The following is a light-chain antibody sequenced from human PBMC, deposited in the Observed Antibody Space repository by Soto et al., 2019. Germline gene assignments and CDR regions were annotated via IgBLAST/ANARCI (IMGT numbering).Light chain of an antibody. CDR3: QEYKTAPFI. J-gene: IGKJ3*01. Sequence: DIQMTQSPSSLSVGDRVTITCRASQGISNYLAWYQQKPGRVPTLLIYAASTLRSGVPSRFSGSGSGTDFTLTISSLQPEDVASYYCQEYKTAPFIFGPGTKVDIK. V-gene: IGKV1-27*01. CDR1: QGISNY. CDR2: AAS.